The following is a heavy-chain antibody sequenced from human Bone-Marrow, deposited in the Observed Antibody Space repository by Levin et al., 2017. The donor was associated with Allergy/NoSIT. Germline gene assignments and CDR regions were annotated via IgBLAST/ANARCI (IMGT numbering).Heavy chain of an antibody. Sequence: GGSLRLSCTASGFTLAGFGVHWVRQAPGKGLEWVALMWYDGRTQYYSDSVRGRFTISRDNSKNTLFLQMDSLRVEDTATYYCAKAGRPSFYYFDNWGQGTLVTVSS. CDR2: MWYDGRTQ. CDR3: AKAGRPSFYYFDN. D-gene: IGHD1-26*01. CDR1: GFTLAGFG. J-gene: IGHJ4*02. V-gene: IGHV3-33*06.